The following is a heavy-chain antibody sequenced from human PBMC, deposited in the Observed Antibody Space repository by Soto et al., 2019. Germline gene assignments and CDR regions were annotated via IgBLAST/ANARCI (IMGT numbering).Heavy chain of an antibody. Sequence: GGSLRLSCAASGFNFSSYDMHWVRQATGKGLEWVSAIGTAGDTYYPGSVKGRFTISRENAKNSLYLQMNSLRAGDTAVYYCARESSYDSSGYHFDYWGQGTLVTVSS. CDR2: IGTAGDT. D-gene: IGHD3-22*01. CDR3: ARESSYDSSGYHFDY. CDR1: GFNFSSYD. V-gene: IGHV3-13*01. J-gene: IGHJ4*02.